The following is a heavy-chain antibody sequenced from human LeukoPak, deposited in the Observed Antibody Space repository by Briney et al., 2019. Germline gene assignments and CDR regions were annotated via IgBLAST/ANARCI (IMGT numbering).Heavy chain of an antibody. V-gene: IGHV3-53*01. CDR3: ASGSGSYRTPYYYMEF. D-gene: IGHD3-10*01. J-gene: IGHJ6*03. CDR1: GFTVSSNY. CDR2: IYSGGST. Sequence: GGSLRLSCVASGFTVSSNYMSWVRQAPGKGLEWVSVIYSGGSTYYADSVKGRFTISRDNSKNTLYLQMNSLRAEDTAVYYCASGSGSYRTPYYYMEFWGTGTTVTVSS.